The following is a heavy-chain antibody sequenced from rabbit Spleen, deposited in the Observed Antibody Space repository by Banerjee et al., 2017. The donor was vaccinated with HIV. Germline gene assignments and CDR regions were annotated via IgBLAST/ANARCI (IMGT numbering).Heavy chain of an antibody. J-gene: IGHJ4*01. V-gene: IGHV1S45*01. D-gene: IGHD1-1*01. Sequence: QEQLEESGGGLVKPGGSLTLSCKASGFAFSSDFCMCWVRQAPGKGLEWIGYIDPLFGITDYANWVNGRFSISKTSSTTVTLQRTSLTAADTSTYFCARYAFSGTYASRGNLWGPGTLVTVS. CDR2: IDPLFGIT. CDR1: GFAFSSDFC. CDR3: ARYAFSGTYASRGNL.